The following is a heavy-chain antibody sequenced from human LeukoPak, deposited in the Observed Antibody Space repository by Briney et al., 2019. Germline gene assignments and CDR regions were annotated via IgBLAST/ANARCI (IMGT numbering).Heavy chain of an antibody. Sequence: GGSLRLSCAASGFTFSSYWMHWVRQAPGKGLVWVSRINSDGSSTIYADSVKGRFTISRDNAKNTLYLQMNSLRAEDTAVYYCASGGELRYFDWLLSPQAYYFDYWGQGTLVTVSS. CDR3: ASGGELRYFDWLLSPQAYYFDY. J-gene: IGHJ4*02. CDR2: INSDGSST. V-gene: IGHV3-74*01. D-gene: IGHD3-9*01. CDR1: GFTFSSYW.